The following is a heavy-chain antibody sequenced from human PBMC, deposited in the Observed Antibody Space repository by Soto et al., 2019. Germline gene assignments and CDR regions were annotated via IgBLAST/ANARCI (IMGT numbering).Heavy chain of an antibody. CDR2: IIPIFGTA. D-gene: IGHD3-22*01. J-gene: IGHJ4*02. CDR1: GGTFSSYA. V-gene: IGHV1-69*13. CDR3: ARGRYAYYYDSSGRPVFDY. Sequence: GASVKVSCKASGGTFSSYAISWVRQAPGQGLEWMGGIIPIFGTANYAQKFQGRVTITADESTSTAYMELSSLRSEDTAVYYCARGRYAYYYDSSGRPVFDYWGQGTLVTVSS.